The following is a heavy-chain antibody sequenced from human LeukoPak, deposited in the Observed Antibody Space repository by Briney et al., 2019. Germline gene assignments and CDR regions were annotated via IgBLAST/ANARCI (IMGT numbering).Heavy chain of an antibody. CDR3: AKGPFFYYDSSGYNYYDL. Sequence: GGSLRLSCAASGFTFSSYAMSWVRQAPGKGLEWVSAMSGSGGMTYSADSVKGRFTISRDNSKNTLALQMNSLRADDTAVYYCAKGPFFYYDSSGYNYYDLWGQGTLVTVSS. D-gene: IGHD3-22*01. J-gene: IGHJ4*02. CDR2: MSGSGGMT. CDR1: GFTFSSYA. V-gene: IGHV3-23*01.